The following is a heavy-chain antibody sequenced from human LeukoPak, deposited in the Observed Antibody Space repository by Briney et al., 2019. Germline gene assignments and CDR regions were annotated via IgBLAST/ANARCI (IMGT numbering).Heavy chain of an antibody. CDR2: INHSGST. CDR3: ARGVFGYSYGQIGIFDY. D-gene: IGHD5-18*01. J-gene: IGHJ4*02. CDR1: GGSFSGYY. V-gene: IGHV4-34*01. Sequence: SETLSLTCAVYGGSFSGYYWSWIRQPPGKGLEWIGEINHSGSTNYNPSLKSRVTISVDTSKNQFSLKLSSVTAADTAVYYCARGVFGYSYGQIGIFDYWGQGTLVTVSS.